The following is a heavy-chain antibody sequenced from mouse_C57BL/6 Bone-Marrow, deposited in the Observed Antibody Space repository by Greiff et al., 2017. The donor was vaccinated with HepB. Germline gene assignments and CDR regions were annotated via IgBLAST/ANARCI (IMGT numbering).Heavy chain of an antibody. Sequence: QVQLQQSGAELVRPGASVKLSCKASGYTFTDYYINWVKQRPGQGLEWIARIYPGSGNTYYNEKFKGKATLTAEKSSSTAYMQLSSLTSEDSAVYFCARDYGSSYEDYAMDYWGQGTSVTVSS. CDR2: IYPGSGNT. V-gene: IGHV1-76*01. CDR1: GYTFTDYY. J-gene: IGHJ4*01. CDR3: ARDYGSSYEDYAMDY. D-gene: IGHD1-1*01.